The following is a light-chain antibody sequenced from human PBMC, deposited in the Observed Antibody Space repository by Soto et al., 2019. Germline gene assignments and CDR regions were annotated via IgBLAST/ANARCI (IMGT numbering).Light chain of an antibody. Sequence: DIQMTQSPSSLSASVGDRVTITCRASQSISSYLNWYQQKPGKAPKLLIYAASSLQSGVPSRFSGSGSGTDFTLTSSRLQPEDFATYYCQQCYSTPPTFGQGTKLEIK. J-gene: IGKJ2*01. CDR1: QSISSY. CDR2: AAS. CDR3: QQCYSTPPT. V-gene: IGKV1-39*01.